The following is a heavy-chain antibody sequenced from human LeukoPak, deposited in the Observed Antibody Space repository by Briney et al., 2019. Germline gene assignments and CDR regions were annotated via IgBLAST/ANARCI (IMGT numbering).Heavy chain of an antibody. CDR2: IYHSGST. D-gene: IGHD5-12*01. CDR1: GGSSSGYY. V-gene: IGHV4-59*01. J-gene: IGHJ4*02. CDR3: ARGGGYASPIGY. Sequence: SETLSLTCAVYGGSSSGYYWSWIRQPPGKGLEWIGYIYHSGSTNYNPSLKSRVTISVDTSKNQFSLKLSSVTAADTAVYYCARGGGYASPIGYWGRGALVTVSS.